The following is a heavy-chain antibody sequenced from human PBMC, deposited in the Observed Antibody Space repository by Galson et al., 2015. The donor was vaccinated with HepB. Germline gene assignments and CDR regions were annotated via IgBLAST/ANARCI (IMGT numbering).Heavy chain of an antibody. V-gene: IGHV1-69*13. CDR3: ARVRRGYSYGYNWFDP. CDR2: IIPILGTA. CDR1: GGTFSSYA. J-gene: IGHJ5*02. Sequence: SVKVSCKASGGTFSSYAISWVRQAPGQGLEWMGGIIPILGTANYAQKFQGRVTITADESTSTAYMELSSLRSEDTAVYYCARVRRGYSYGYNWFDPWGQGTLVTVSS. D-gene: IGHD5-18*01.